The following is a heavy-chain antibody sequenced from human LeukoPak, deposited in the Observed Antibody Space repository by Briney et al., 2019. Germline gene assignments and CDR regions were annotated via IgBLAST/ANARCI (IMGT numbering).Heavy chain of an antibody. Sequence: GGSLRLSCTASGFIFSSYEMNWVRQAPGKGLEWVSSISYAGPYIYYADSVKGRFTISRDNAKNSLYLQMNSLRAEDTAVYYCARERPFCISTTCHPYYFDYWGQGTLVTVSS. D-gene: IGHD2/OR15-2a*01. J-gene: IGHJ4*02. V-gene: IGHV3-21*01. CDR3: ARERPFCISTTCHPYYFDY. CDR2: ISYAGPYI. CDR1: GFIFSSYE.